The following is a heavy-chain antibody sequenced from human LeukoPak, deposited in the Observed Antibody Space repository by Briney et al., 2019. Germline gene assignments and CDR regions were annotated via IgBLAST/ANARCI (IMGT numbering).Heavy chain of an antibody. V-gene: IGHV3-23*01. J-gene: IGHJ4*02. CDR1: GFTFSSYA. D-gene: IGHD3-3*01. CDR2: ISGSGGST. CDR3: AKEGVVIIIGAYFDY. Sequence: GGSLRLSCAASGFTFSSYAMSWGRPAPGKGLGWVSAISGSGGSTYYADSVKGRFTISRDNSKNTLYLQMNSLRAEDTAVYYCAKEGVVIIIGAYFDYWGQGTLVTVSS.